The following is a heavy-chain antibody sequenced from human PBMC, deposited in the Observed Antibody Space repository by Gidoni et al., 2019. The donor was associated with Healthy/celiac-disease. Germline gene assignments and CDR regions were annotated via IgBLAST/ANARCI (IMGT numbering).Heavy chain of an antibody. V-gene: IGHV4-39*01. CDR1: GGSISSSSYY. D-gene: IGHD6-13*01. Sequence: QLQLQESGPGLVKPSETLSLPCTVSGGSISSSSYYWGWIRQPPGKGLEWIGSIYYNGSTYYNPSLKSRVTISVDTSKNQFSLKLSSVTAADTAVYYCARQAAAGLYYYYYYGMDVWGQGTTVTVSS. CDR3: ARQAAAGLYYYYYYGMDV. J-gene: IGHJ6*02. CDR2: IYYNGST.